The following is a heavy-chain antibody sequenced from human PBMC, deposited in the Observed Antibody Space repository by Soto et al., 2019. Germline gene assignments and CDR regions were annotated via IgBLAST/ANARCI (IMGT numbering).Heavy chain of an antibody. CDR1: GYTFTSYG. CDR3: ARVGSSSSRYYYYYGMDV. D-gene: IGHD6-6*01. CDR2: ISAYNGNT. J-gene: IGHJ6*02. V-gene: IGHV1-18*01. Sequence: ASVKVSCKASGYTFTSYGISWVRQAPGQGLEWMGWISAYNGNTNYAQKLQGRVTMTTDTSTGTAYMELRSLRSDDTTVYYCARVGSSSSRYYYYYGMDVWGQGTTVTVSS.